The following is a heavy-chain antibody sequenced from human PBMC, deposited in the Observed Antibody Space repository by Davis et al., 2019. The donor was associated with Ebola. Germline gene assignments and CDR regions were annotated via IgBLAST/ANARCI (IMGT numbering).Heavy chain of an antibody. Sequence: MPSETLSLTCAVYGGSFSGYYWSWIRQPPGKGLEWIGEINHSGSTNYNPSLKSRVTISVDTSKNQFSLKLSSVTAADTAVYYCARDKRYTFDYWGQGTLVTVSS. CDR1: GGSFSGYY. V-gene: IGHV4-34*01. J-gene: IGHJ4*02. CDR2: INHSGST. D-gene: IGHD1-1*01. CDR3: ARDKRYTFDY.